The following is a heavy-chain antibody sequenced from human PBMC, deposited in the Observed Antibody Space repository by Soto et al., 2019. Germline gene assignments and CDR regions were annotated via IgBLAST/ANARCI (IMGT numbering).Heavy chain of an antibody. CDR1: GDSVSSKNAA. CDR3: ARTGDYLVEY. CDR2: TYYRSKWSS. D-gene: IGHD7-27*01. V-gene: IGHV6-1*01. Sequence: QTLSLTCAISGDSVSSKNAAWHWIRQSPSRGLEWLGRTYYRSKWSSNYAVSVKSRITISPDTSKNQFSLQLRSVTPDDTAMYYCARTGDYLVEYWGQGTLGTAS. J-gene: IGHJ4*02.